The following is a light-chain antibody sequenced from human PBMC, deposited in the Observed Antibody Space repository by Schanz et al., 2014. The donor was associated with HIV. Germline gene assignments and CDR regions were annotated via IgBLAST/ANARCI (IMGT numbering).Light chain of an antibody. Sequence: AIQMTQSPSSLSASVGDRVTITCRASQGIRNDLGWYQQKPGKAPKLLIYAASYLHSVVPSRFSGSGSGTDFTLTISSLQPEDFATYYCQQCVTYPYTFGQGTKLEIK. CDR2: AAS. J-gene: IGKJ2*01. V-gene: IGKV1-6*01. CDR1: QGIRND. CDR3: QQCVTYPYT.